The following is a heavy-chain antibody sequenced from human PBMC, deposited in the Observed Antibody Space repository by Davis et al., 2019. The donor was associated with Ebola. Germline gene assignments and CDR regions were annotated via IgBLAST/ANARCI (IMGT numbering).Heavy chain of an antibody. D-gene: IGHD6-19*01. CDR2: INAGNGNT. Sequence: ASVQVSCKASCYTFTSYAMHWVRQPPGQRLEWMGWINAGNGNTKYSQKFQGRVTITRDTSASTAYMELSSLRSEDTAVYYCARVGIAVAGTGWFDPWGQGTLVTVSS. CDR1: CYTFTSYA. CDR3: ARVGIAVAGTGWFDP. J-gene: IGHJ5*02. V-gene: IGHV1-3*01.